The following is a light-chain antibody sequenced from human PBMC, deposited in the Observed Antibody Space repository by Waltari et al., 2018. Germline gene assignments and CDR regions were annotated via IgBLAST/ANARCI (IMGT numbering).Light chain of an antibody. CDR3: QVWDGGRVV. CDR2: EES. J-gene: IGLJ2*01. Sequence: SYVLTQPPSESVAPGQEATLTCGGNNIGRKTGHWYQQRPGQAPVLVVYEESARASGLPDRFSGPKPGGTATLTIGRVEAGDEADYFCQVWDGGRVVFGGGTKLAVL. V-gene: IGLV3-21*02. CDR1: NIGRKT.